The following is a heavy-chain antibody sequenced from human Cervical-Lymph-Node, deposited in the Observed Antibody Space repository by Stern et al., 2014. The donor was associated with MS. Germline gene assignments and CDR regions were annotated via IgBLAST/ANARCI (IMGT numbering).Heavy chain of an antibody. V-gene: IGHV3-33*01. Sequence: QVQLVESGGGVVQPGRPLRLSCAASGFTFSSSGMHWVRQAPGKGLEWLAIIWYDGSNKYYADSVKGRFTISRDNSKNTLYLQMNSLRAEDTAVYFCAREGGNTAEYFQHWGQGTLVTVSS. CDR3: AREGGNTAEYFQH. CDR1: GFTFSSSG. CDR2: IWYDGSNK. D-gene: IGHD4-23*01. J-gene: IGHJ1*01.